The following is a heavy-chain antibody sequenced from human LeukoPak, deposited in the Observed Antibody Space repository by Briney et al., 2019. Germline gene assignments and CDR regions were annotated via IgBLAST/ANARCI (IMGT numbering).Heavy chain of an antibody. V-gene: IGHV4-59*01. CDR3: ASANYYYYYYMDV. J-gene: IGHJ6*03. CDR1: GGSISSYY. Sequence: SETLSLTCTVSGGSISSYYWSWIRQPPGKGLEWIGYIYYSGSTNCNPSLKSRVTISVDTSKNQFSLKLSSVTAADTAVYYCASANYYYYYYMDVWGKGTTVTVSS. CDR2: IYYSGST.